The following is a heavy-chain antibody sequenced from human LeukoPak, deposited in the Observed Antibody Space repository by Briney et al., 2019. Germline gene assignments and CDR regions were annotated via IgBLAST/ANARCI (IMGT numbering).Heavy chain of an antibody. D-gene: IGHD2-21*02. V-gene: IGHV4-59*02. CDR3: AGGDYSLEY. J-gene: IGHJ4*02. CDR1: GGSVNSGD. CDR2: LYPSGST. Sequence: SATLSLTCSFSGGSVNSGDWSWIRQPPGKGLEWIGLLYPSGSTNYHPSLKSRATLSVHPYRNQFSLKLRSMPAADQSVYYCAGGDYSLEYWGQGTLVTVSS.